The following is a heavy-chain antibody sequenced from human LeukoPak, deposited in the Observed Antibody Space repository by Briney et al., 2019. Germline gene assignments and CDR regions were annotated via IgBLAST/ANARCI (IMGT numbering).Heavy chain of an antibody. CDR2: ISYDGSNK. D-gene: IGHD5-18*01. J-gene: IGHJ4*02. CDR1: GFTFSSYA. V-gene: IGHV3-30-3*01. CDR3: ASAKERYSLNYYFDY. Sequence: GGSLRLSCAASGFTFSSYAMHWVRQAPGKGLEWVAVISYDGSNKYYADSVKGRFTISRDNSKNTLYLQMNSLRAEDTAVYYCASAKERYSLNYYFDYWGQGTLVTVSS.